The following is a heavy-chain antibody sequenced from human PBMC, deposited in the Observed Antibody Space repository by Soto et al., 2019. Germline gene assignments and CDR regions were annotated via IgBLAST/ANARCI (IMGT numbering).Heavy chain of an antibody. D-gene: IGHD2-2*01. CDR3: AKKSTESSGYSDY. V-gene: IGHV3-23*01. CDR1: GFTVSNYA. CDR2: ISGSGGSS. J-gene: IGHJ4*02. Sequence: GGSLRLSCATSGFTVSNYAMGWVRQAPGKGLEWVSGISGSGGSSYYADSVKGRFTISRDNSKNTLNLQMDSLRAEDTAVYYCAKKSTESSGYSDYWGQGTVVTVSS.